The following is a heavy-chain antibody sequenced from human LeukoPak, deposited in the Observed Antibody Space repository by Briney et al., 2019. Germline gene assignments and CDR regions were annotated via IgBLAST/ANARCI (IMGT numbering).Heavy chain of an antibody. V-gene: IGHV3-30-3*01. D-gene: IGHD3-10*01. J-gene: IGHJ4*02. Sequence: GGSLRLSCAASGFTFSSYAMHWVRQAPGKGLEWVAVISYDGSSKYYADSVKGRFTISRDNSKNTLYLQMNSLRAEDTAVYYCARDIGSGSYTLSDYWGQGTLVTVSS. CDR1: GFTFSSYA. CDR2: ISYDGSSK. CDR3: ARDIGSGSYTLSDY.